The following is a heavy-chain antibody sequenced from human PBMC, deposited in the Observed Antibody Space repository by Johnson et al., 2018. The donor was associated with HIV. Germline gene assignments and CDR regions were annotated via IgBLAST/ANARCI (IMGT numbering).Heavy chain of an antibody. CDR2: IKQDGSEK. CDR3: ARARDYNFWSPATDI. V-gene: IGHV3-7*01. Sequence: MQLVESGGGLVQPGGSLRLSCAAYGFTFSSYWMSWVRQAPGKGLEWVANIKQDGSEKYYVDSVKGRFTISRDNAKNSLYLQMNSLRAEDTAVYYCARARDYNFWSPATDIWGQGTMVTVSS. CDR1: GFTFSSYW. D-gene: IGHD3-3*01. J-gene: IGHJ3*02.